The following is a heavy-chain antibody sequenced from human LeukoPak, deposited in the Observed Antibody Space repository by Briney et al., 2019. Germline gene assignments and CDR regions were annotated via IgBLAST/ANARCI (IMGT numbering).Heavy chain of an antibody. Sequence: PSETLSLTCTVSGGSISSSSYYWGWIRQPPGKGLEWIGSIYYSGSTYYNPSLKSRVTISVDTSKNQFSLKLSSVTAADTAVYYCAGLRDSWSGYYMNYYGMDVWGQGTTVTVSS. D-gene: IGHD3-3*01. CDR3: AGLRDSWSGYYMNYYGMDV. V-gene: IGHV4-39*01. J-gene: IGHJ6*02. CDR2: IYYSGST. CDR1: GGSISSSSYY.